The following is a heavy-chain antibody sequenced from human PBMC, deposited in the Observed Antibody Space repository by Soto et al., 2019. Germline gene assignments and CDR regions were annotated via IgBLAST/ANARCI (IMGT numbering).Heavy chain of an antibody. CDR3: ARGEWFLRGYSMDV. CDR2: IYNGGRP. J-gene: IGHJ6*02. CDR1: GVSFSTAY. V-gene: IGHV4-59*01. D-gene: IGHD3-3*01. Sequence: QVQLQESVPGLVKPSETLSRTCTVSGVSFSTAYWSWIWQPPGKRLEYIGFIYNGGRPNYNPSPESVVTLSPDATKTQFSLKLSSVTAADTAVYYCARGEWFLRGYSMDVWGRGTTVTVS.